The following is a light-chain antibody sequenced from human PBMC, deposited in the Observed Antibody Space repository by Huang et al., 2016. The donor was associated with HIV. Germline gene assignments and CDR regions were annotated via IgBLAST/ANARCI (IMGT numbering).Light chain of an antibody. CDR1: QSIGTF. J-gene: IGKJ2*01. CDR3: QHTYITPYT. V-gene: IGKV1-39*01. CDR2: AAS. Sequence: DIQMTQSPSSLSASVGDRVTITCRASQSIGTFVNWYQQYAGKAPNLLIYAASNLQGGVPSRFSGSGSGTDFTLTISSLQPEDFATYYCQHTYITPYTFGRGTKLEIK.